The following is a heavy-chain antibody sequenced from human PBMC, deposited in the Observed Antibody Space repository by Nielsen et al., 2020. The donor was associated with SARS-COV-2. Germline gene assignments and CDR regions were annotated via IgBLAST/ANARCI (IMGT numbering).Heavy chain of an antibody. Sequence: GGSLRLSCAASGFPFDDHAMNWVRQAPGKGLEWVSGITWNSGSIGYADSVKGRFTISRDNAKNTLYLQMNSLRAEDTAMYYCAREHGWVYFDYWGQGTLVTVSS. CDR3: AREHGWVYFDY. CDR1: GFPFDDHA. D-gene: IGHD1-26*01. CDR2: ITWNSGSI. J-gene: IGHJ4*02. V-gene: IGHV3-9*01.